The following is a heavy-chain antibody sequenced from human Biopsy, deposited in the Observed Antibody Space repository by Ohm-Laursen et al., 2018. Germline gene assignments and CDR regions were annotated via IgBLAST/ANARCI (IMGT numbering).Heavy chain of an antibody. CDR2: ISYNERT. CDR1: GVSISVDGYY. D-gene: IGHD6-19*01. CDR3: VREPKAGTAEAWYFDL. Sequence: SDTLSLTCTVSGVSISVDGYYWAWIRPRPGKGLEWIGYISYNERTHYNPSLTSRLAISFDTSNNRISLQLRSVSVADTAVYYCVREPKAGTAEAWYFDLWGRGSPVTVPS. V-gene: IGHV4-31*03. J-gene: IGHJ2*01.